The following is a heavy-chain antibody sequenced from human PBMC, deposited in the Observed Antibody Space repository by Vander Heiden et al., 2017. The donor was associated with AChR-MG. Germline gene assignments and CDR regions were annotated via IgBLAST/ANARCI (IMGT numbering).Heavy chain of an antibody. CDR3: ARDDGEAQSFTYYGMDV. Sequence: EVQLVESGGGLVKPGGSLRLSCAAAGFTFGSYSMNWVRQAPGKGLEWVSSISSRSSYIFHADSVKGRFTISRDNAKNSLYLQMNSLRAEDTAVYYCARDDGEAQSFTYYGMDVWGQGTTVTVSS. J-gene: IGHJ6*02. D-gene: IGHD4-17*01. V-gene: IGHV3-21*01. CDR1: GFTFGSYS. CDR2: ISSRSSYI.